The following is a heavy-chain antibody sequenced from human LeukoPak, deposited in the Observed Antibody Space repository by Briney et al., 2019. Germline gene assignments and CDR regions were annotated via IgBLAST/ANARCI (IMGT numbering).Heavy chain of an antibody. V-gene: IGHV4-61*02. Sequence: PSQSLSLTCTVSGGSISSGSYYWSWIRQPAGKGLEWIGRIYTSGSTNYNPSLKSRVTISVDTSKNQFSLKLSSVTAADTAVNYWARAAGVPVAFVLGGQGTMLTVSS. CDR2: IYTSGST. D-gene: IGHD2-8*01. CDR1: GGSISSGSYY. CDR3: ARAAGVPVAFVL. J-gene: IGHJ3*01.